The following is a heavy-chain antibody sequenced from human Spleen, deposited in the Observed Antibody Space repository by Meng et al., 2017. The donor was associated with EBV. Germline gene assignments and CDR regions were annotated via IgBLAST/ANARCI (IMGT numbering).Heavy chain of an antibody. CDR2: IYESGIT. V-gene: IGHV4-30-2*01. CDR1: GGSLSGSRYS. J-gene: IGHJ4*02. Sequence: QLQLQESGSGRVKPPQPLSLTCAVSGGSLSGSRYSWSWVRQPPGKGLQWIGYIYESGITHYSLSLQNRVTVSVDTSKNQFSLKLNSVTAADTAVYHCAREDSYGEFDHWGQGALVTVSS. D-gene: IGHD5-18*01. CDR3: AREDSYGEFDH.